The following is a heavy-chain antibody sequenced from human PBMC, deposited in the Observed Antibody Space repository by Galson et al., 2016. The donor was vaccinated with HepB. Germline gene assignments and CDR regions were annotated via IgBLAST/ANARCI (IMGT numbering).Heavy chain of an antibody. CDR1: GFTFQRYS. J-gene: IGHJ5*02. V-gene: IGHV3-43*01. Sequence: SLRLSCAASGFTFQRYSMHWVRQIPGKGLEWVSLIRGNGKVANTAVSMRGRFTVSRDNSKDSLYLEMKNLRPEDTALYYCTKEHDTGWPTLYSWGQGTLVTVSS. D-gene: IGHD6-19*01. CDR2: IRGNGKVA. CDR3: TKEHDTGWPTLYS.